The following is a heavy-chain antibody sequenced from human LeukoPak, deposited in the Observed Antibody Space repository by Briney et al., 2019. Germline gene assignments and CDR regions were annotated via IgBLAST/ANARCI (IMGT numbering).Heavy chain of an antibody. J-gene: IGHJ5*02. V-gene: IGHV3-74*01. CDR2: IKSDGSDT. CDR3: ARAKSLGFDP. Sequence: GGSLRLSCAASGFTFSSYWMYWVRQPPGRGLVWVSRIKSDGSDTSYADSVKGRFTITRDNAKNTLYLQMNSLRAEDTAVYYCARAKSLGFDPWGQGTLVTVSS. D-gene: IGHD3-16*01. CDR1: GFTFSSYW.